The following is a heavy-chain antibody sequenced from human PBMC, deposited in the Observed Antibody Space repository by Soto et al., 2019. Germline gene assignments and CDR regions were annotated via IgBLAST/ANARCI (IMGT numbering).Heavy chain of an antibody. J-gene: IGHJ4*02. CDR1: GGSISSYY. D-gene: IGHD6-19*01. V-gene: IGHV4-59*01. CDR2: IYYSGST. CDR3: ASRAYSSGWYVVDY. Sequence: PSETLSLTCTVSGGSISSYYWSWIRQPPGKGLEWIGYIYYSGSTNYNPSLKSRVTISVDTSKNQFSLKLSSVTAADTAVYYCASRAYSSGWYVVDYWGQGTLVTVS.